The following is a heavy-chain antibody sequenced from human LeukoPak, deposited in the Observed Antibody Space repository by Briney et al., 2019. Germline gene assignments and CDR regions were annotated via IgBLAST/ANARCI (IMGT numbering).Heavy chain of an antibody. CDR2: ISAYNGNT. Sequence: ASVKVSCKASGYTFTSYGISWVRQAPGQGLEWMGWISAYNGNTNYAQKLQGRVTMTTDTPTSTAYMELRSLRSDDTAVYYCARDRRLTYYYDSSGLPYFDYWGQGTLVTVSS. CDR1: GYTFTSYG. D-gene: IGHD3-22*01. CDR3: ARDRRLTYYYDSSGLPYFDY. V-gene: IGHV1-18*01. J-gene: IGHJ4*02.